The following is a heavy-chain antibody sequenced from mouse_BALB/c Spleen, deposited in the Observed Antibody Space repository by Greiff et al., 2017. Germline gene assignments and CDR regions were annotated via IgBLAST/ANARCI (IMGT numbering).Heavy chain of an antibody. CDR2: ISSGGGST. Sequence: EVKLMESGGGLVKPGGSLKLSCAASGFAFSSYDMSWVRQTPGKRLEWVAYISSGGGSTYYPDTVKGRFTISRDNAKNTLYLQMSSLKSEDTAMYYCARDGNSAWFAYWGQGTLVTVSA. CDR1: GFAFSSYD. V-gene: IGHV5-12-1*01. J-gene: IGHJ3*01. D-gene: IGHD2-1*01. CDR3: ARDGNSAWFAY.